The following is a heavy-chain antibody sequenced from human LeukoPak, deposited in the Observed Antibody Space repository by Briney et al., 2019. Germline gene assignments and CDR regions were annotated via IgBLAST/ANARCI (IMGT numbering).Heavy chain of an antibody. Sequence: GGSLRLSCAASGFTFSSYWMSWVRQAPGKGLEWVANIQQDGSEKYYVDSVKGRFTISRDNSKNTLYLQMNSLRAEDTAVYYCARGWRSSWYNDAFDIWGQGTMVTVSS. CDR2: IQQDGSEK. V-gene: IGHV3-7*01. CDR3: ARGWRSSWYNDAFDI. CDR1: GFTFSSYW. J-gene: IGHJ3*02. D-gene: IGHD6-13*01.